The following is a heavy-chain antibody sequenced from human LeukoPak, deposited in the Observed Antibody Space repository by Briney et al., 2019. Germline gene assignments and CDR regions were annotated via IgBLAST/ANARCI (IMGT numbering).Heavy chain of an antibody. V-gene: IGHV1-69*13. CDR2: IIPIFGTA. D-gene: IGHD3-10*01. CDR1: GGTLSSYA. J-gene: IGHJ3*02. Sequence: ASVKVSCKASGGTLSSYAISWVRQAPGQGLEWMGGIIPIFGTANYAQKFQGRVTITADESTSTAYMELSSLRSEDTAVYYCARVSFGDGSGPGAFDIWGQGTMVTVSS. CDR3: ARVSFGDGSGPGAFDI.